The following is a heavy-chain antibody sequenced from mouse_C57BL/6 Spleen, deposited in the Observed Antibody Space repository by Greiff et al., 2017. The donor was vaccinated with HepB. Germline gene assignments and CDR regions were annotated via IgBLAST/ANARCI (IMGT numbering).Heavy chain of an antibody. CDR3: ARDYGSSYGAWCAY. Sequence: VQLQQSGPELVKPGASVKIPCKASGYTFTDYNMDWVKQSHGKSLEWIGDINPNNGGTIYNQKFKGKATLTVDKSSSTAYMELRSLTSEDTAVYYCARDYGSSYGAWCAYWGQGTLVTVSA. V-gene: IGHV1-18*01. CDR2: INPNNGGT. CDR1: GYTFTDYN. D-gene: IGHD1-1*01. J-gene: IGHJ3*01.